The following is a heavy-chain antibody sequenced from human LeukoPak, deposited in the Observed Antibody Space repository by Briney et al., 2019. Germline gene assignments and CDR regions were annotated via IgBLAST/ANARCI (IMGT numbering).Heavy chain of an antibody. CDR3: AKDADAFDI. CDR1: GFTSSSYG. Sequence: GRSLRLSCAASGFTSSSYGMHWVRQAPGKGLEWVAVISYDGSNKYYADSVKGRFTISRDNSKNTLYLQMNSLRAEDTAVYYCAKDADAFDIWGQGTMVTVSS. CDR2: ISYDGSNK. V-gene: IGHV3-30*18. J-gene: IGHJ3*02.